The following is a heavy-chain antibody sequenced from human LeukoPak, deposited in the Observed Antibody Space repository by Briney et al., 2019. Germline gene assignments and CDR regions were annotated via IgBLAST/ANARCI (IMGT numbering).Heavy chain of an antibody. V-gene: IGHV3-23*01. CDR3: AKGQGLRYLDY. J-gene: IGHJ4*02. Sequence: GGSLRLSCAASGFTFSSYAMNWVRQAPGKGLEWVSAIGVSGGNTYYADSVKGRFTISRDNSKNTLFLQMNSLRAEDAAVYYCAKGQGLRYLDYWGQGTLVTVSS. CDR2: IGVSGGNT. CDR1: GFTFSSYA. D-gene: IGHD4-17*01.